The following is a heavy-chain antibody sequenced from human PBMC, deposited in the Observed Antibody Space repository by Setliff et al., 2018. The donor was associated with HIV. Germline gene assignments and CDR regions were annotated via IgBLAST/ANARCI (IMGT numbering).Heavy chain of an antibody. CDR2: ISYDGNIK. CDR1: GFTFNTCA. CDR3: ARENSGYSSGWLDIRGYKWIDS. V-gene: IGHV3-30*04. Sequence: GGSLRLSCAGSGFTFNTCAMNWVRQAPGKGLEWVAVISYDGNIKYYADSVKGRFTISRDNSKNTLFLQMSSLRTEDTAVYYCARENSGYSSGWLDIRGYKWIDSWGQGTPVTVSS. J-gene: IGHJ5*01. D-gene: IGHD6-19*01.